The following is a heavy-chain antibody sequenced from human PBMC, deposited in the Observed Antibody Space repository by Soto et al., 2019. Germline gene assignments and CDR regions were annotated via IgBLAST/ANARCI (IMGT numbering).Heavy chain of an antibody. Sequence: QVQLVESGGGLVKPGGSLTLSCAASGFIFRDYYISWIRQAPGKGLEWSSCSSNRDRSTYYADSVTDRFTISKDNAKNLVYLLMNTQRVEDTAVYYCARAWRIETSGLITMSKGMDVWGQGTTVTVSS. V-gene: IGHV3-11*01. CDR1: GFIFRDYY. CDR3: ARAWRIETSGLITMSKGMDV. D-gene: IGHD3-10*02. CDR2: SSNRDRST. J-gene: IGHJ6*02.